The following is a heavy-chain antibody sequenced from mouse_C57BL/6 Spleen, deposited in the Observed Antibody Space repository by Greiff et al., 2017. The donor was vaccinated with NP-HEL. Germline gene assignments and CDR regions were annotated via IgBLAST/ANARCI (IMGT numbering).Heavy chain of an antibody. J-gene: IGHJ1*03. CDR1: GYAFSSYW. V-gene: IGHV1-80*01. Sequence: VQLQQSGAELVKPGASVKISCKASGYAFSSYWMNWVKQRPGKGLEWIGQIYPGDGDTNYNGKFKGKATLTADKSSSTAYMQLSSLTSEDSAVYFCARGIYYGSSLYWYFDVWGTGTTVTVSS. CDR2: IYPGDGDT. CDR3: ARGIYYGSSLYWYFDV. D-gene: IGHD1-1*01.